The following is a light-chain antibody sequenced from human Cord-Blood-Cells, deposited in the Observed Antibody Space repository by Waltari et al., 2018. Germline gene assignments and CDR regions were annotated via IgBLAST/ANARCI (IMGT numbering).Light chain of an antibody. V-gene: IGLV1-40*01. Sequence: QSVLTQPPSVSGPPGQRVTIPCTGSRPNIAAGPDVHWYQQLPGTAPKLLIYGNSNRPSGVPDRFSGSKSGTSASLAITGLQAEDEADYYCQSYDSSLSGVVFGGGTKLTVL. J-gene: IGLJ2*01. CDR2: GNS. CDR3: QSYDSSLSGVV. CDR1: RPNIAAGPD.